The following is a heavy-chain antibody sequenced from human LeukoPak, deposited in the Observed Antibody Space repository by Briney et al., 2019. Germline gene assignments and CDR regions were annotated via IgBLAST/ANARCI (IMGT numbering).Heavy chain of an antibody. J-gene: IGHJ4*02. V-gene: IGHV3-53*01. CDR1: EFTFSSYS. D-gene: IGHD3-3*01. Sequence: TGGSLRLSCAASEFTFSSYSMNWVRQAPGKGLEWVSVIYSGGSTYYADSVKGRFTISRDNAKNSLYLQMNSLRAEDTALYYCARRRITIFGVVTYYFDYWGQGTLVTVSS. CDR2: IYSGGST. CDR3: ARRRITIFGVVTYYFDY.